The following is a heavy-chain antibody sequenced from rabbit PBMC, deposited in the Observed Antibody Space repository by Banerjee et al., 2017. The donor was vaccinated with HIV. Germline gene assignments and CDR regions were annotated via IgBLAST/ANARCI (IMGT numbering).Heavy chain of an antibody. V-gene: IGHV1S7*01. CDR3: ARAYNSGWGGYFNL. CDR1: GFDFSNYY. Sequence: QLKESGGGLVQPGGSLKLSCEASGFDFSNYYMSWVRQAPGKGLEWIACIYTGSSGYTYYVSWAKGRFTISSHNAQNTLYLQLNSLTAADTATYFCARAYNSGWGGYFNLWGPGTLVTVS. J-gene: IGHJ4*01. D-gene: IGHD4-1*01. CDR2: IYTGSSGYT.